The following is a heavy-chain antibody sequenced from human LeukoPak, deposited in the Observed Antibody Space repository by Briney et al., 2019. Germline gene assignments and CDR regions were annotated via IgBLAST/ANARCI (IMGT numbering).Heavy chain of an antibody. CDR3: ARQQRDIVVVPAAIYRSYYYMDV. CDR1: GFTFRSYE. V-gene: IGHV3-48*03. CDR2: LSSSGSAF. Sequence: QPGGSLTLSCEDSGFTFRSYEMNWVRQAPGKGLEWIAYLSSSGSAFSYADSVKGRFTIARDNAKNSVYLEMNSLRADDTAVYYCARQQRDIVVVPAAIYRSYYYMDVWGKGTTVTISS. D-gene: IGHD2-2*01. J-gene: IGHJ6*03.